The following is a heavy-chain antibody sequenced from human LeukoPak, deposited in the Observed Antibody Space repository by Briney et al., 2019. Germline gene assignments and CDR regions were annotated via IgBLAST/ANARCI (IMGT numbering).Heavy chain of an antibody. J-gene: IGHJ1*01. Sequence: ASVKVSCKASVDTFTGYYIHWVRQAPGQGLEWIGWINPNSGVTNYAQNFQGRVTMTRDTSISTAYMELSRLTSDDMAVYYCARRGAVPVEYLQYWGQGTLVTVSS. V-gene: IGHV1-2*02. D-gene: IGHD6-19*01. CDR2: INPNSGVT. CDR3: ARRGAVPVEYLQY. CDR1: VDTFTGYY.